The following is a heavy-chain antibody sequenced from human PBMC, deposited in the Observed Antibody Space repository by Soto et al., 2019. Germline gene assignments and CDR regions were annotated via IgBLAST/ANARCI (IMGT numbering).Heavy chain of an antibody. V-gene: IGHV3-30*18. CDR3: AKAITSNTMIPSAFDI. CDR2: ISYDGSNK. D-gene: IGHD3-22*01. Sequence: PGGSLRLSCAASGFTFSSYGMHWVRQAPGKGLEWVAVISYDGSNKYYADSVKGRFTISRDNSKNTLYLQMNSLRAEDTAVYYCAKAITSNTMIPSAFDIWGQGTMVTVSS. CDR1: GFTFSSYG. J-gene: IGHJ3*02.